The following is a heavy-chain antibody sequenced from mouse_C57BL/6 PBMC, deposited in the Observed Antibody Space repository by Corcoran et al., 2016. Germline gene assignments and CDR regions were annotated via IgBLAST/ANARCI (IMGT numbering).Heavy chain of an antibody. CDR2: INPNNGGT. CDR3: ARGGSSGYVNYFDY. D-gene: IGHD3-2*02. V-gene: IGHV1-26*01. J-gene: IGHJ2*01. Sequence: EVQLQQSGPELVKPGASVKISCKASGYTFTDYYLNWVEQRHGESLEGSGDINPNNGGTSYNQKFKGKATLTVDKSSSTAYMEPRSLTSEDSAVYYCARGGSSGYVNYFDYWGQGTTLTVSS. CDR1: GYTFTDYY.